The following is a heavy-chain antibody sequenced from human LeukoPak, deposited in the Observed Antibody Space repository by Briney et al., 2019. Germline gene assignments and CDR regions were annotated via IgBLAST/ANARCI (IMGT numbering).Heavy chain of an antibody. D-gene: IGHD3-16*01. CDR3: ARDFGETSLPNWFDP. CDR1: GMSITSQHY. Sequence: AETLSLTCSVSGMSITSQHYWGWIRQPPGKGLEWIGSTSHSDSPYYNPSLESRFTISLDTSRNQFSLKLTSVTAADTAVYYCARDFGETSLPNWFDPWGQGTLVIVSS. J-gene: IGHJ5*02. CDR2: TSHSDSP. V-gene: IGHV4-38-2*02.